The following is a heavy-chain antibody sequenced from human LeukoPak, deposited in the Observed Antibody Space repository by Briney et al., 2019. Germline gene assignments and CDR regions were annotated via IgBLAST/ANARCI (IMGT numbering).Heavy chain of an antibody. V-gene: IGHV4-39*07. CDR3: ARVQYSSSVDS. J-gene: IGHJ4*02. Sequence: SETLSLTCTVSGGSISSSSYYWGWIRQPPGKGLECIGSIYYSGRNYYNPSLKSRVTISVDTSKNQFSLKLSSVTAADTVVYYCARVQYSSSVDSWGQGTLVTVSS. D-gene: IGHD6-6*01. CDR2: IYYSGRN. CDR1: GGSISSSSYY.